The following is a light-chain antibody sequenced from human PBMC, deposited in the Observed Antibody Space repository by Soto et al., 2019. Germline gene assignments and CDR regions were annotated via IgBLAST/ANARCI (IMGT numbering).Light chain of an antibody. V-gene: IGLV2-23*01. CDR1: SGDVGNYNL. CDR2: EGT. Sequence: QSALTQPASVSGSPGQSVTISCTGTSGDVGNYNLVSWYQQYPGKAPKLMIYEGTKRPSGVSNRFSGSKSGNTASLTISGLQAEDEADYYCCSYAGSDTGGFGTGTKVTVL. CDR3: CSYAGSDTGG. J-gene: IGLJ1*01.